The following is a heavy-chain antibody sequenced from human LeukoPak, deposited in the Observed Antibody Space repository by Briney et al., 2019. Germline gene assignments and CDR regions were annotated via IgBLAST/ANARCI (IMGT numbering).Heavy chain of an antibody. CDR3: ASTLPNYVVLV. J-gene: IGHJ4*02. CDR2: LYYSGST. Sequence: SETLSLTCSVSGGSISSYYWSWLRHPQGQGLMWSGNLYYSGSTNYNPSLKSRVNISADTSKNQFSLKLSAVTAADTAVYYCASTLPNYVVLVWGQGTLVTVSS. D-gene: IGHD2-15*01. CDR1: GGSISSYY. V-gene: IGHV4-59*08.